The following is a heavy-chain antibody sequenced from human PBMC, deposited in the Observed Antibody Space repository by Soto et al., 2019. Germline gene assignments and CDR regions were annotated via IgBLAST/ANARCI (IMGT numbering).Heavy chain of an antibody. J-gene: IGHJ6*02. V-gene: IGHV4-59*01. CDR2: IHYSGST. D-gene: IGHD2-2*01. CDR3: ARDEGGPATGSPYYYGMDV. CDR1: GGSISSYY. Sequence: PSETLSLTCTVSGGSISSYYWSWIRQPPGKGLEWIGYIHYSGSTNYNPSLKSRVTISVDTSKNQFSLKLSSVTAADTAVYYCARDEGGPATGSPYYYGMDVWGQGTTVTVSS.